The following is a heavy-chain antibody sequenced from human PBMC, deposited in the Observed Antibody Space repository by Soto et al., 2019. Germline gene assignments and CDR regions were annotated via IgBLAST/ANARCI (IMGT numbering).Heavy chain of an antibody. CDR2: IYFTGNT. CDR1: GGSITSSRHF. J-gene: IGHJ5*02. CDR3: AGQTFTIAAASYGRSNWFDP. V-gene: IGHV4-39*01. Sequence: PSETLSLTCTASGGSITSSRHFWGWVRQPPRKRLEWIGTIYFTGNTYYTPSLKSRLTMSIDTSKNEFSLRLNSVTAADTAVYYCAGQTFTIAAASYGRSNWFDPWGPGTLVTVSS. D-gene: IGHD6-25*01.